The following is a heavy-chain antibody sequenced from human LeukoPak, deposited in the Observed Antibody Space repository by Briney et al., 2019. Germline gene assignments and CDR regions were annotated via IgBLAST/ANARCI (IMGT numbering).Heavy chain of an antibody. CDR3: ARDLWNYAYAFDI. Sequence: GGSLRLSCAASGFTFTNYWMSWVRQAPGKGLEWVANIDQDGTVKQYVDSAKGRFTISRDSAKNSLYLQMNSLRAEDTAVYYCARDLWNYAYAFDIWGQGTMVTVSS. CDR2: IDQDGTVK. J-gene: IGHJ3*02. D-gene: IGHD1-7*01. V-gene: IGHV3-7*01. CDR1: GFTFTNYW.